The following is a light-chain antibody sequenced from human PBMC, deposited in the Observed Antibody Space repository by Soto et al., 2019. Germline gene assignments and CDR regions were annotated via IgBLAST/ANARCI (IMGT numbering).Light chain of an antibody. Sequence: QSVLTQPPSVSGAPGQRVTISCTGSSSNIGAGYDVHWYQQLPGTAPKLLIYGNSNRPSGVPDRFSGSKSGTSASLAITGLQAEDEADYSCQSYASSLISYVFGTGTKVTVL. CDR3: QSYASSLISYV. CDR2: GNS. J-gene: IGLJ1*01. V-gene: IGLV1-40*01. CDR1: SSNIGAGYD.